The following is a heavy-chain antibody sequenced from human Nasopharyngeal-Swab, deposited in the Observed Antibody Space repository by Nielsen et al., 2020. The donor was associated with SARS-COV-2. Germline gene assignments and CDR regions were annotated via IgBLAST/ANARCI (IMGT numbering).Heavy chain of an antibody. CDR3: ARVGRDGYNWHYGMDV. D-gene: IGHD5-24*01. CDR2: ISSSGSTI. J-gene: IGHJ6*02. CDR1: GFTFSSYE. V-gene: IGHV3-48*03. Sequence: GESLKISCAASGFTFSSYEMNWVGQAPGKGLEWVSYISSSGSTIYYADSVKGRFTISRDNAKNSLYLQMNSLRAEDTAVYYCARVGRDGYNWHYGMDVWGQGTTVTVSS.